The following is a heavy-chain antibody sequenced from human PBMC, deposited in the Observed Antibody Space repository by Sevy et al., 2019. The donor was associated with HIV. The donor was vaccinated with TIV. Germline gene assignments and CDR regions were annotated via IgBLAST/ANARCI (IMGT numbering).Heavy chain of an antibody. J-gene: IGHJ5*02. Sequence: GESLKISCKGSGYSFTSYWIGWVRQMPGKGLEWMGIIYPGDSDTRYSPSFQGQVTISADKSISTAYLQWSSLKASDTAMYYCARHGTYYYDSSGYYYVGRDWFDPWGQGTLVTVSS. D-gene: IGHD3-22*01. CDR1: GYSFTSYW. V-gene: IGHV5-51*01. CDR3: ARHGTYYYDSSGYYYVGRDWFDP. CDR2: IYPGDSDT.